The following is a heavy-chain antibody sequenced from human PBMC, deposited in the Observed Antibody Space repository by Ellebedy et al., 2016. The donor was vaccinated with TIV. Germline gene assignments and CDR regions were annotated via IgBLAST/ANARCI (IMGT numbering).Heavy chain of an antibody. J-gene: IGHJ3*01. CDR2: ISGSSLTK. CDR1: GFTFSPYS. CDR3: ARDMAWGNERMNDAFDL. D-gene: IGHD7-27*01. V-gene: IGHV3-48*04. Sequence: GESLKISCAASGFTFSPYSMNWVRQAPGKGLEWVSYISGSSLTKFYADSVKGRFTISRDNAERSLYLQMDSLRVEDTAVYFCARDMAWGNERMNDAFDLWGQGTMVIVSS.